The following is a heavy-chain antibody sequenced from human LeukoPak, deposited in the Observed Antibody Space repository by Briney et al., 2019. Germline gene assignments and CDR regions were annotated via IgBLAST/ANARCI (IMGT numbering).Heavy chain of an antibody. J-gene: IGHJ5*02. CDR1: GYSISSGYY. CDR3: ARDPGIAVEEYNWFDP. D-gene: IGHD6-19*01. CDR2: IYHSGST. V-gene: IGHV4-38-2*02. Sequence: PSETLSLTCTVSGYSISSGYYWGWIRQPPGKGLEWIGSIYHSGSTYYNPSLKSRVTISVDTSKNQFSLKLSSVTAADTAVYYCARDPGIAVEEYNWFDPWGQGTLVTVSS.